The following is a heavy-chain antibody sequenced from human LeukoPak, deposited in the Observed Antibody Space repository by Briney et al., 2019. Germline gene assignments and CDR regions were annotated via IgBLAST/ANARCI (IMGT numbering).Heavy chain of an antibody. Sequence: GRSLRLSCAASGFTFSRYWMSWLRQAPGKGLEWVAVISYDGSNKSYADSVKGRFTISRDNSKNTLYLQMNSLRAEDTAVYYCARDREEDIVVVPAAMSAEKVKKNYYYYMDVWGKGTTVTVSS. V-gene: IGHV3-30*03. CDR1: GFTFSRYW. J-gene: IGHJ6*03. CDR2: ISYDGSNK. D-gene: IGHD2-2*01. CDR3: ARDREEDIVVVPAAMSAEKVKKNYYYYMDV.